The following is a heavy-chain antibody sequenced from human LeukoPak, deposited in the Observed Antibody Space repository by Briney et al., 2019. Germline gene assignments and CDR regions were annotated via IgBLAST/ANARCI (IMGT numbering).Heavy chain of an antibody. Sequence: ASVTVSFKASGYTFINYYIHWVRQAPGQGLEWMGVINPSGGPTNYAPKFQGRVTITRDRSTRIVYMELSSLRSEDTAVYYCARDAEQRISSKGIYSYYYIDVWGKGTTVTVSS. CDR3: ARDAEQRISSKGIYSYYYIDV. CDR1: GYTFINYY. J-gene: IGHJ6*03. V-gene: IGHV1-46*01. CDR2: INPSGGPT. D-gene: IGHD6-13*01.